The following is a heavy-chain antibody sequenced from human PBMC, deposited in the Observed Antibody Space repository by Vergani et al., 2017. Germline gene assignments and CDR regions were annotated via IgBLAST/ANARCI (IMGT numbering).Heavy chain of an antibody. CDR1: GFTFSSYW. Sequence: EVQLVESGGGLVQPGGSLRLSCAASGFTFSSYWMSWVRQAPGKGLEWVANIKQDGSEKYYVDSVKGRFTISRDNAKNSLYLQMNSLRAEDTAVYYCARDAYGSGTYYYYGMDVWGQGTTVTVSS. J-gene: IGHJ6*02. V-gene: IGHV3-7*03. CDR3: ARDAYGSGTYYYYGMDV. D-gene: IGHD3-10*01. CDR2: IKQDGSEK.